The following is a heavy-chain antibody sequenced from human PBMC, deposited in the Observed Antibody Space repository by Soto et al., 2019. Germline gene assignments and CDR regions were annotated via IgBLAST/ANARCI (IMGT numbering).Heavy chain of an antibody. CDR1: GFTFSSYA. V-gene: IGHV3-30-3*01. D-gene: IGHD3-16*02. J-gene: IGHJ4*02. Sequence: VQLVESGGGVVQPGRSLRLSCAASGFTFSSYAMHWVRQAPGKGLEWVAVISYDGSNKYYADSVKGRFTISRDNSKNTLYLQMNSLRAEDTAVYYCARGRSNRFDYWGQGTLVTVSS. CDR3: ARGRSNRFDY. CDR2: ISYDGSNK.